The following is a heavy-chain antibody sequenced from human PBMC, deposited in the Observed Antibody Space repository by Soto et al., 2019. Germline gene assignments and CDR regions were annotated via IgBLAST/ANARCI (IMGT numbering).Heavy chain of an antibody. Sequence: QVQLVQSGAEVKKPGSSVKVSCKASGGNFRRYAISWVRQAPGQGLEWMGGILPIFGSPSNAQKFQGRVTVTADESTSTAYLELTSLTSEDTAMYYCVFGDCTTTSCSYYFYGLDVWGQGAPVTVSS. V-gene: IGHV1-69*01. CDR3: VFGDCTTTSCSYYFYGLDV. CDR1: GGNFRRYA. D-gene: IGHD2-2*01. CDR2: ILPIFGSP. J-gene: IGHJ6*02.